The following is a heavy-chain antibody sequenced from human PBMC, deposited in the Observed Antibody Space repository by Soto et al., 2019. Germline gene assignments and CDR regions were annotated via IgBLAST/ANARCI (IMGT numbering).Heavy chain of an antibody. J-gene: IGHJ5*02. Sequence: QVQLVESGGGLVKPGGSLRLSCAASGFTFSDYYMSWIRQAPGKGLEWVSYISSSGSTIYYADSVKGRFTISRDNAKTSLDLQMHSLRAEDTAVYYCARSVLLWVGELSAFDPWGQGTLVTVSS. D-gene: IGHD3-10*01. CDR1: GFTFSDYY. V-gene: IGHV3-11*01. CDR2: ISSSGSTI. CDR3: ARSVLLWVGELSAFDP.